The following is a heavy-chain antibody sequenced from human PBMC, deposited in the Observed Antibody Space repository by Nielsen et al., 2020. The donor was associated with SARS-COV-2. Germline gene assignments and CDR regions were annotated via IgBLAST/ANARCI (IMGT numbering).Heavy chain of an antibody. V-gene: IGHV3-30*18. D-gene: IGHD3-9*01. CDR2: MSYDGDSK. J-gene: IGHJ6*02. Sequence: WLRQPPGKGLEWLAVMSYDGDSKYYADSVRGRFSISRDNSKNTLYLQMNSLRAEDTAVYYCAKDLHHYDILTGYFPRGYYYYYGMDVWGQGTTVTVSS. CDR3: AKDLHHYDILTGYFPRGYYYYYGMDV.